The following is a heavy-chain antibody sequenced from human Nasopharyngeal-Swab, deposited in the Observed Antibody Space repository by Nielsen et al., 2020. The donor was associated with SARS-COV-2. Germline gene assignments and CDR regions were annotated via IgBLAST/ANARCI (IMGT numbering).Heavy chain of an antibody. CDR3: ARIYGSSGWYLVSAFDI. D-gene: IGHD6-19*01. J-gene: IGHJ3*02. CDR2: IYHSGST. Sequence: SETLSLTCAVSGGSISSSNWWSWVRQPPGKGLEWIGEIYHSGSTNYNPSLKSQVTISVDKSKNQFSLKLSSVTAADTAVYYCARIYGSSGWYLVSAFDIWGQGTMVTVSS. V-gene: IGHV4-4*02. CDR1: GGSISSSNW.